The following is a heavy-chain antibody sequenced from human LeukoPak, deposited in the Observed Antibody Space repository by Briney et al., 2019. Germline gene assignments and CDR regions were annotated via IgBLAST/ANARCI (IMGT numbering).Heavy chain of an antibody. J-gene: IGHJ4*02. Sequence: SETLSLTCAVYGGSFSGYYWSWIRQPPGKGLEWIGEINHSGSTNYNPSLKSRVTISVDTSKNQFPLKLSSVTAADTAVYYCARVKPYYDSSGYYGPYFDYWGQGTLVTVSS. CDR1: GGSFSGYY. CDR3: ARVKPYYDSSGYYGPYFDY. V-gene: IGHV4-34*01. D-gene: IGHD3-22*01. CDR2: INHSGST.